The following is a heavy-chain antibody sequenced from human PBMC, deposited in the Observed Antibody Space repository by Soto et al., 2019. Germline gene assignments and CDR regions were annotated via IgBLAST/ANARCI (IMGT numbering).Heavy chain of an antibody. D-gene: IGHD1-26*01. V-gene: IGHV3-15*01. CDR2: IRSKTDGGTT. J-gene: IGHJ5*02. CDR3: KWDLEASDP. Sequence: LRLSCAASGFTFSTYAMSWVRQAPGKGLEWVGRIRSKTDGGTTDYAAPVKGRFTISRDDSKDTLYLQMNSLKTEDTAVYYCKWDLEASDPWGQGTLVTVSS. CDR1: GFTFSTYA.